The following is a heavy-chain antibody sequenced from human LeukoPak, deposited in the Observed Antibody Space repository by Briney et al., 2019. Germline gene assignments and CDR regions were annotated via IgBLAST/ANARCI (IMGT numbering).Heavy chain of an antibody. CDR2: ISGSGGST. Sequence: PGGSLRLSCAASGITFSSYAMSWVRQAPTKGLEWVSGISGSGGSTYYADSVKGRFTISRDNSKNTLYLQMNSLRAEDTAIYNCAKDQQSISYSPWGQGTLVTVSS. D-gene: IGHD4-11*01. V-gene: IGHV3-23*01. CDR3: AKDQQSISYSP. J-gene: IGHJ5*02. CDR1: GITFSSYA.